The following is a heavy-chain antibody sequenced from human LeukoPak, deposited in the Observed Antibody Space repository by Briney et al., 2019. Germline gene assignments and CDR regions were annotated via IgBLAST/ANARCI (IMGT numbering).Heavy chain of an antibody. V-gene: IGHV3-30-3*01. CDR3: ARDRSSYDYYFDH. CDR1: GFTFSNYA. Sequence: GGSLRLSCAASGFTFSNYAMHWVRQAPGKGLEWVAVISYDGSNKCYADSVKGRFTISRDNSKNTLYLQMNSLRAEDTAVFYCARDRSSYDYYFDHWGQGTLVTVSS. D-gene: IGHD5-12*01. J-gene: IGHJ4*02. CDR2: ISYDGSNK.